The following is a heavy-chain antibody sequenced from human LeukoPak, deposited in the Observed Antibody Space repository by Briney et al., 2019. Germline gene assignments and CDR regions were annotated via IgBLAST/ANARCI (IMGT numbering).Heavy chain of an antibody. V-gene: IGHV4-59*01. CDR2: IYYSGST. D-gene: IGHD4-17*01. J-gene: IGHJ4*02. CDR1: GGSISNYY. Sequence: SETLSLTCTVSGGSISNYYWSWIRQPPGKGLERIGYIYYSGSTNYNPSLKSRVTISVDTSKNQFSLKLSSVTAADTAVYYCAAGYGDPNFDYWGQGTLVTVSS. CDR3: AAGYGDPNFDY.